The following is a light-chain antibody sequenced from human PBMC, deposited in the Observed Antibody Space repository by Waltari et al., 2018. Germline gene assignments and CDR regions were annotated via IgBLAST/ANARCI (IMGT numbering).Light chain of an antibody. V-gene: IGKV1D-8*01. CDR1: QCISSY. Sequence: VIWMTQSPSLLSASHGDRLTISCRMSQCISSYLAWYQQKPGKAPELLIYAAATLQSGVPSRFSGSGSGTDFTLTISCLQSEDFATYYCQQYYSFPYTFGQGTKLEIK. CDR2: AAA. CDR3: QQYYSFPYT. J-gene: IGKJ2*01.